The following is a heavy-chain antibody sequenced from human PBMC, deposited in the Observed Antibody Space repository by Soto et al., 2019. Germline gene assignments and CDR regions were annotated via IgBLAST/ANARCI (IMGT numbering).Heavy chain of an antibody. CDR2: ISYDGSNK. J-gene: IGHJ6*02. V-gene: IGHV3-30-3*01. D-gene: IGHD2-2*01. CDR1: GFTFSSYA. CDR3: ARIRAWDIVVVPAAPLYYYYGMDV. Sequence: GGSLRLSCAASGFTFSSYAMHWVRQAPGKGLEWVAVISYDGSNKCYADSVKGRFTISRDNSKNTLYLQMNSLRAEDTAVYYCARIRAWDIVVVPAAPLYYYYGMDVWGQGTTVTVSS.